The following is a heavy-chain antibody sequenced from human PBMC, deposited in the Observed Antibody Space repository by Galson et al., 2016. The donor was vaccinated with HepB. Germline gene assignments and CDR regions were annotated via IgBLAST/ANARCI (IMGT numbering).Heavy chain of an antibody. CDR3: GTVFEY. Sequence: SLRLSCAVSGISLNNYWMHWVRQVPGKGLVWVARIDHEGRGTSYADSVRGRFTMSRDSAKSTVYLQMDSLRAEDTAVYYCGTVFEYWGQGSQVTVSS. CDR1: GISLNNYW. J-gene: IGHJ4*02. V-gene: IGHV3-74*01. CDR2: IDHEGRGT.